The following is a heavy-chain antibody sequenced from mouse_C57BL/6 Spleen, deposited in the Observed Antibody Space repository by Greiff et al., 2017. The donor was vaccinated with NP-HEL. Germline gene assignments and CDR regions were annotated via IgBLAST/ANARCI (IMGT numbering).Heavy chain of an antibody. CDR2: INPSNGGT. J-gene: IGHJ1*03. CDR1: GYTFTSYW. CDR3: ARTRLTGTGYFDV. V-gene: IGHV1-53*01. Sequence: VQLQQPGTELVKPGASVKLSCKASGYTFTSYWMHWVKQRPGQGLEWIGNINPSNGGTNYNEKFKSKATLTVDKSSSTAYMQLSSLTSEDSAVYDGARTRLTGTGYFDVWGTGTTVTVSS. D-gene: IGHD4-1*01.